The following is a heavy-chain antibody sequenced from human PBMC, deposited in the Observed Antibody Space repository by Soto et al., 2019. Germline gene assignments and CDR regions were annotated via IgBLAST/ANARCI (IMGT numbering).Heavy chain of an antibody. J-gene: IGHJ6*02. CDR3: ARAPLGYCSSTSCQKRYYYYYCMDV. CDR1: GFTFSSYS. D-gene: IGHD2-2*01. CDR2: ISSSSSYI. V-gene: IGHV3-21*01. Sequence: PGGSLRLSCAASGFTFSSYSMHWVRQAPGKGLEWVSSISSSSSYIYYADSVKGRFTISRHNAKNSLYLQMNSLRAEDTAVYYCARAPLGYCSSTSCQKRYYYYYCMDVWGQGTTVTVSS.